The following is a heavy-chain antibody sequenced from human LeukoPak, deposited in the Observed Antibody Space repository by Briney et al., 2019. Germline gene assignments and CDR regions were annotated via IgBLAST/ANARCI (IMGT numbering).Heavy chain of an antibody. J-gene: IGHJ4*02. CDR3: ARLYHYDSNGSPVAFDY. CDR2: IYPSDSDT. D-gene: IGHD3-22*01. Sequence: PGESLKISCKGSGYSFPYYWIGWVRQTPGKGLEWMGMIYPSDSDTRYSPSFQGQVTISADKSISSAYLQWSGLKASDTAMYYCARLYHYDSNGSPVAFDYWGQGTLVTVSS. CDR1: GYSFPYYW. V-gene: IGHV5-51*01.